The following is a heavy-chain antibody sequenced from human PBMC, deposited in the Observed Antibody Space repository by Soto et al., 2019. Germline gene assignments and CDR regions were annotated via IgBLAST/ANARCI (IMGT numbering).Heavy chain of an antibody. CDR2: INAGNGNT. J-gene: IGHJ4*02. D-gene: IGHD6-13*01. CDR1: GYTFTSYA. V-gene: IGHV1-3*01. CDR3: ARTIAAAGPSDY. Sequence: QVQLVQSGAEVKKPGASVKVSCKASGYTFTSYAMHWVRQAPGQRLEWMGWINAGNGNTKYSQKFQGRVTITRDTXASTAYXXLSSLRSEDTAVYYCARTIAAAGPSDYWGQGTLVTVSS.